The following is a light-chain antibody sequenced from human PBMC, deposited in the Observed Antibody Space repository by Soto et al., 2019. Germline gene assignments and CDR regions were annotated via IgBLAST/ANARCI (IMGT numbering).Light chain of an antibody. CDR3: QKYSTTPCT. Sequence: DIVMTQSPDSLAVSLGERATINCKSSQSVLYSSNNKNYLAWYQQKPGQPPKLLIYWASTRESGVPDRFSGSGSETDFTLTISILQADDVADYYFQKYSTTPCTFGQGTKMEIK. V-gene: IGKV4-1*01. CDR1: QSVLYSSNNKNY. CDR2: WAS. J-gene: IGKJ1*01.